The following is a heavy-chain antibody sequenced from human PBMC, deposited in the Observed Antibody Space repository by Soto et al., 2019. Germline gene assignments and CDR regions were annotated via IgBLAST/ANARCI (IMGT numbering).Heavy chain of an antibody. D-gene: IGHD4-17*01. J-gene: IGHJ4*02. CDR1: GFTFSSYA. CDR2: ISYDGSNK. Sequence: QVQLVESGGGVVEPGRSLRLSCAASGFTFSSYAMHWVRQAPGKGLEWVAVISYDGSNKYYADCVKGRFTISRDNSKNALYLQMNSLRAEDTAVYYCARDEDYGDYGYFDYWGQGTLVTVSS. CDR3: ARDEDYGDYGYFDY. V-gene: IGHV3-30-3*01.